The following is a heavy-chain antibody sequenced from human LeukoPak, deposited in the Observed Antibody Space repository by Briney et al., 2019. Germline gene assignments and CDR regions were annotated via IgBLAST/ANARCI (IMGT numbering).Heavy chain of an antibody. V-gene: IGHV1-69*04. CDR3: ARIRSGSSKSYDY. J-gene: IGHJ4*02. CDR1: GGTFSSYA. CDR2: IIPVLGIA. D-gene: IGHD3-10*01. Sequence: SVKVSCKASGGTFSSYAISWVRQAPGQGLEWMGRIIPVLGIANYAQKFQGRVTITADKSTSTAYMELSSLRSEDTAVYYCARIRSGSSKSYDYWGQGTLVTVSS.